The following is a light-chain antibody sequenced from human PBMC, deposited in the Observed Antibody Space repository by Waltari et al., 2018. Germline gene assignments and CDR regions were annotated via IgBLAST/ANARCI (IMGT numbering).Light chain of an antibody. CDR2: DVN. V-gene: IGLV2-23*02. CDR3: CSYAGNYIWV. J-gene: IGLJ3*02. CDR1: SSDIGRYDL. Sequence: QSALTQPAAVSGSPGQSVTISCTGASSDIGRYDLVSWYQQHPGNAPKLVISDVNKRPSGVSDRFSGSKSGDTASLTISGLHFEDEADYYWCSYAGNYIWVFGGGTRLTVL.